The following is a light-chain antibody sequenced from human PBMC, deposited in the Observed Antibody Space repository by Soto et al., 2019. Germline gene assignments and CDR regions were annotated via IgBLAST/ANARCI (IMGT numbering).Light chain of an antibody. V-gene: IGKV3-15*01. CDR3: LQYNNWPPYT. J-gene: IGKJ2*01. CDR2: GAS. CDR1: QSVSSN. Sequence: EMVMTQSPATLSVSPGERATLSCRASQSVSSNLAWYQQKPGQAPRLLIYGASTRATGVPARFSGSGSGTEFTLTISGLHSEDFAVYYCLQYNNWPPYTFGQGTKLEIK.